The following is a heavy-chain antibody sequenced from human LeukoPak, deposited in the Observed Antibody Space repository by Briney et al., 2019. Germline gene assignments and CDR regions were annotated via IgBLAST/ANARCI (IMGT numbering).Heavy chain of an antibody. V-gene: IGHV4-34*01. Sequence: PSETLSLTCAVYGGSLSGYYWSWIRQPPGKGLEWTGEINHSGSTNYNPSLKSRVTISVDKSKNQFSLKLSSVTAADTAVYYCARDTLYESHAFDIWGQGTMVTVSS. J-gene: IGHJ3*02. CDR3: ARDTLYESHAFDI. CDR1: GGSLSGYY. D-gene: IGHD2/OR15-2a*01. CDR2: INHSGST.